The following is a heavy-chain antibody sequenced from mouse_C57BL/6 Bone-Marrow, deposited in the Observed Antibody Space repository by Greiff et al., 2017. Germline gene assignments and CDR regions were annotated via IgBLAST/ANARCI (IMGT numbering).Heavy chain of an antibody. V-gene: IGHV1-64*01. CDR1: GYTFTSYC. CDR2: IHPNSGIT. D-gene: IGHD2-10*02. CDR3: ARRPSGDYYFDY. Sequence: QVQLQQPGAELVKPGASVKLSCKASGYTFTSYCMHWVKQSPGQGLEWIGLIHPNSGITSYNEKFKGKATLTVDKSSSTAYMQLSSLTSEDSAVYYCARRPSGDYYFDYWGQGTTVTVSS. J-gene: IGHJ2*01.